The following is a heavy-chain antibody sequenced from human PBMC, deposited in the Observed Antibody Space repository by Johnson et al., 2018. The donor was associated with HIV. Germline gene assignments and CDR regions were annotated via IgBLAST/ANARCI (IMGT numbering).Heavy chain of an antibody. CDR2: ISYDGSSQ. CDR3: ARDGETPQRPLGDAFDV. J-gene: IGHJ3*01. V-gene: IGHV3-30*03. CDR1: GFTFSSYG. Sequence: QVQLVESGGGVVQPGGSLRLSCAASGFTFSSYGMDWVRQAPGQGLEWVAAISYDGSSQYYADAVKGRFTISRDNSKNTLYLQMSSLRAEDTAMYYCARDGETPQRPLGDAFDVWGQGTMVTVSS. D-gene: IGHD6-25*01.